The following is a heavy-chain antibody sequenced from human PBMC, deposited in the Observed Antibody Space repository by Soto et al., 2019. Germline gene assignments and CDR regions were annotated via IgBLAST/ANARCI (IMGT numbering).Heavy chain of an antibody. Sequence: QVQLVQSGAEVKKPGASVKVSCKASGYTFTSYYMHWVRQAPGQGLEWMGIINPSGGSTSYAQKFQGRVTMTRDTSTSTVYMELSSLRSEDTAVYYCAREMDIVVVPAAVNSYGGQGTLVTVSS. CDR1: GYTFTSYY. V-gene: IGHV1-46*01. CDR2: INPSGGST. CDR3: AREMDIVVVPAAVNSY. J-gene: IGHJ4*02. D-gene: IGHD2-2*03.